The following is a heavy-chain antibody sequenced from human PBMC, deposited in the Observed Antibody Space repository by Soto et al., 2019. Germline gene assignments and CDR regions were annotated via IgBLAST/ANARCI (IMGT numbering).Heavy chain of an antibody. CDR1: GGSFSGYQ. V-gene: IGHV4-34*01. D-gene: IGHD3-10*01. CDR3: ARGLILWFGELSRRGGYYYYMDV. Sequence: QVQLQQWGAGLLKPSETLSLTCAVYGGSFSGYQWSWIRQTPGKGLEWIGGINDSGDINYNPSLKSRVPILVDSPKNPISLRLSSVTAADTAVYYCARGLILWFGELSRRGGYYYYMDVWGKGTTVTVSS. J-gene: IGHJ6*03. CDR2: INDSGDI.